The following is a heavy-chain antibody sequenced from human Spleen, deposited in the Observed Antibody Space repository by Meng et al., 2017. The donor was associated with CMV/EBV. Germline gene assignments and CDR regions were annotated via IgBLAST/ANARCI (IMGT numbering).Heavy chain of an antibody. CDR1: GFRFEEYA. D-gene: IGHD2-2*01. Sequence: LSLTCAASGFRFEEYAIHWVRQAPGKGLEWVSGIGWNSGRIDYADSVKGRFTISRDNAKNSLYLQMNSLRAEDTAVYYCARELGYCSSTSCPFDYWGQGTLVTVSS. CDR3: ARELGYCSSTSCPFDY. V-gene: IGHV3-9*01. CDR2: IGWNSGRI. J-gene: IGHJ4*02.